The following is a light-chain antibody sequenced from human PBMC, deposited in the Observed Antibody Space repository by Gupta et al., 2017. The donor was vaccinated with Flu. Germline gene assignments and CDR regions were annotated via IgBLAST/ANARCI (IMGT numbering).Light chain of an antibody. CDR3: QQYNSYSSWT. CDR2: KAS. J-gene: IGKJ1*01. Sequence: DIQMPPSPSTLSASVGDRVTITCRASQSISSWLAWYQQKTGKAPKLLIYKASSLESGVPSRFSSSGSGTEFTLIISSRQPDDFSTYYCQQYNSYSSWTFGQGTKVEIK. V-gene: IGKV1-5*03. CDR1: QSISSW.